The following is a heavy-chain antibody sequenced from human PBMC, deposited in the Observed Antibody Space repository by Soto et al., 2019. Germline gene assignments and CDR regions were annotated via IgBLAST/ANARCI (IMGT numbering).Heavy chain of an antibody. Sequence: GGSLRLSCAASGFSFSGYAMSWVRQTPGKGLEWVSGISGGGASTYYADSVRGRFTISRDNSKNTLSLQMNSLRAEDTAVYYCAKAPGFSSYYYAMDVWGQGTTVTVYS. CDR2: ISGGGAST. V-gene: IGHV3-23*01. D-gene: IGHD3-3*01. J-gene: IGHJ6*02. CDR3: AKAPGFSSYYYAMDV. CDR1: GFSFSGYA.